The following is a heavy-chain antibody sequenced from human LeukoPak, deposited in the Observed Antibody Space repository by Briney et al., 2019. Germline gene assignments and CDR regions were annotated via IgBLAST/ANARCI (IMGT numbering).Heavy chain of an antibody. CDR1: GFTLGAM. Sequence: PGGSLRLSCAASGFTLGAMSWLRRAPGKGLEWVSTIGDSGGSTYYADSVKGRFTISRDNSKNTLYLQMNSLRAEDSAVYYCAKYRGFGDSYDSWGQGTLVTVSS. CDR3: AKYRGFGDSYDS. D-gene: IGHD3-10*01. J-gene: IGHJ4*02. V-gene: IGHV3-23*01. CDR2: IGDSGGST.